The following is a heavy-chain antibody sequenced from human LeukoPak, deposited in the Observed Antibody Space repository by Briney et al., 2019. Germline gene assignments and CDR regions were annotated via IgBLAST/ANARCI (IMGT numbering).Heavy chain of an antibody. CDR3: ARGMTTVTPAGISDAFDI. CDR2: IYYSGST. V-gene: IGHV4-59*08. CDR1: GPSISSYY. D-gene: IGHD4-17*01. Sequence: SETPSLTCTVSGPSISSYYWGWIRQPPGKGLELVGYIYYSGSTNYNPSLKSRVTISVDTSKNQFSLKLSSVTAADTAVYYCARGMTTVTPAGISDAFDIWGQGTMVTVSS. J-gene: IGHJ3*02.